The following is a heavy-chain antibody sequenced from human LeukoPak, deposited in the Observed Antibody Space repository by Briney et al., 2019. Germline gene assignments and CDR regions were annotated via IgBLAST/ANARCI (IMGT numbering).Heavy chain of an antibody. J-gene: IGHJ6*02. V-gene: IGHV3-30*18. CDR3: AKGARRITMIVVVITTPNYYGMDV. CDR1: GFTFSSYG. CDR2: ISYDGSNK. Sequence: GGSLRLSCAASGFTFSSYGMHWVRQAPGKGLEWVAVISYDGSNKYYADSVKGRFTISRDNSKNTLYLQMNSLRAEDTAVYYCAKGARRITMIVVVITTPNYYGMDVWGQGTTVTVSS. D-gene: IGHD3-22*01.